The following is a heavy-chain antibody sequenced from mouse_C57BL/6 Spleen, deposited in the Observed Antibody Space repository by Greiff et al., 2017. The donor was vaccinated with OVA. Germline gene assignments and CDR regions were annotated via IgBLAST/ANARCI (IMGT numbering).Heavy chain of an antibody. D-gene: IGHD1-1*01. CDR2: IEPEDGET. Sequence: VQLQQSGAELVKPGASVKLSCTASGFNINDYYMHWVKQRPERGLEWIGRIEPEDGETKYAPNFQGKATITADTSSNTAYLQLSSLTSEDTAVYYCARDSDYYGSGYAMDYWGQGTTVTVSS. J-gene: IGHJ4*01. V-gene: IGHV14-2*01. CDR1: GFNINDYY. CDR3: ARDSDYYGSGYAMDY.